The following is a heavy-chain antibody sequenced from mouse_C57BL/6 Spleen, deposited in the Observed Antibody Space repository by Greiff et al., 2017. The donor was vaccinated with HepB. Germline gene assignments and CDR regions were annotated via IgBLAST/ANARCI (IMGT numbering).Heavy chain of an antibody. CDR3: ARGGFAHYFDY. Sequence: VHVKQSGPELVKPGASVKMSCKASGYTFTDYNMHWVKQSHGKSLEWIGYINPNNGGTSYNQKFKGKATLTVNKSSSTAYMELRSLTSEDSAVYYCARGGFAHYFDYWGQGTTLTVSS. CDR2: INPNNGGT. J-gene: IGHJ2*01. V-gene: IGHV1-22*01. CDR1: GYTFTDYN.